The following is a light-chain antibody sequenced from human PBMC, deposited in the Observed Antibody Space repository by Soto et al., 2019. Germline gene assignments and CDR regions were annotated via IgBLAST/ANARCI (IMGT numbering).Light chain of an antibody. CDR3: QQYGGSPRT. J-gene: IGKJ1*01. CDR1: QSVKSN. CDR2: GTS. Sequence: IVMTQSPATLSVSPGERATLSCRASQSVKSNLAWYQEKPGQVPRLLIHGTSTRATGIPDRFSGSGSGTDFTLTISRLEPEDFAVYYCQQYGGSPRTFGQGTKVDI. V-gene: IGKV3-15*01.